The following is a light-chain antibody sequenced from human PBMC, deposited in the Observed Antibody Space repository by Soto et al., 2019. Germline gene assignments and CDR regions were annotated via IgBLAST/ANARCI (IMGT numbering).Light chain of an antibody. V-gene: IGKV3-11*01. J-gene: IGKJ1*01. Sequence: EIVMTQSPATLSVSPGERATLSCRASQSVSSYLAWYQQKPGQAPRLLIYDASNRATGIPARFSGSGSGTNFTLTISSLEPEDFAVYYCKQRSNWPRTFGQGTKVDIK. CDR3: KQRSNWPRT. CDR2: DAS. CDR1: QSVSSY.